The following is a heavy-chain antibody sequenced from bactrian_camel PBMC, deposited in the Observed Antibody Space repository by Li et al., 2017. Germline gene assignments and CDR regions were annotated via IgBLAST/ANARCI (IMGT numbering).Heavy chain of an antibody. D-gene: IGHD4*01. CDR2: VDSDGST. Sequence: VQLVESGGGSVQAGGSLRLSCEASSYTFRPYCMAWFRQIPGKEREEVALVDSDGSTTLADSVKGRFTISKDNAKKTLYLQMNSLKAEDTAMYYCAADVSCAEMPVFKRLDTVRYNYWGQGTQVTVS. CDR1: SYTFRPYC. CDR3: AADVSCAEMPVFKRLDTVRYNY. V-gene: IGHV3S9*01. J-gene: IGHJ4*01.